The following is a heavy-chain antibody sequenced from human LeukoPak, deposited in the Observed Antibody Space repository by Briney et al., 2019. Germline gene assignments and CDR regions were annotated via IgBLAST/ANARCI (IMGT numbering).Heavy chain of an antibody. CDR3: ARGGRYSYVDY. V-gene: IGHV3-23*01. CDR2: ISGSGGST. J-gene: IGHJ4*02. CDR1: GFTFSSYA. Sequence: GGSLRLSCAASGFTFSSYAMSWVRQAPGKGLEWVSAISGSGGSTYYADSVRGRFTISRDNSKNTLYLQMNSLRAEDTAVYYCARGGRYSYVDYWGQGTLVTVSS. D-gene: IGHD5-18*01.